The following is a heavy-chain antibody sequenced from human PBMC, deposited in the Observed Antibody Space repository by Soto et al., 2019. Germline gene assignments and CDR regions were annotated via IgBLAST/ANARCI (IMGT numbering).Heavy chain of an antibody. D-gene: IGHD1-26*01. CDR2: INPKTAAT. CDR3: ARIKWGLNYYNGMDV. CDR1: GYSFSDYF. V-gene: IGHV1-2*02. Sequence: QVQLVQSGAEVKKSGASVKVSCKPSGYSFSDYFIQWVRQAPGQGLEWVAWINPKTAATNYAKKFQGRVSVTWDTSSTTAYMERTSLRPDDTAVYYCARIKWGLNYYNGMDVWGQGTTVIVSS. J-gene: IGHJ6*02.